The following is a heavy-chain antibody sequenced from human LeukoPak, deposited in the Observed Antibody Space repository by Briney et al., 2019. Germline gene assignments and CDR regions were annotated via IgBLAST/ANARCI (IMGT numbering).Heavy chain of an antibody. CDR3: ARSRITMVRGVLSPVYFDY. CDR1: GYSISSGYY. V-gene: IGHV4-38-2*01. Sequence: SETPSLTCAVSGYSISSGYYWGWIRQPPGKGLEWIGSIYHSGSTYYNPSLKSRVTISVDTSKNQFSLKLSSVTAADTAVYYCARSRITMVRGVLSPVYFDYWGQGTLVTVSS. D-gene: IGHD3-10*01. J-gene: IGHJ4*02. CDR2: IYHSGST.